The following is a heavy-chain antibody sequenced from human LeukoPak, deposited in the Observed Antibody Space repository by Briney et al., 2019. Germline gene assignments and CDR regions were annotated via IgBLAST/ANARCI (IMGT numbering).Heavy chain of an antibody. CDR2: IYYSGST. V-gene: IGHV4-59*01. CDR1: GGSISSYY. D-gene: IGHD6-19*01. J-gene: IGHJ4*02. CDR3: ARSGYSSGWYAGY. Sequence: SETLSLTCTVSGGSISSYYWSWIRQPPGKGLEWIGYIYYSGSTNYNPSLKSRVTISVDTSKNQFSLKLSSVTAADTAVYYCARSGYSSGWYAGYWGRGTLVTVSS.